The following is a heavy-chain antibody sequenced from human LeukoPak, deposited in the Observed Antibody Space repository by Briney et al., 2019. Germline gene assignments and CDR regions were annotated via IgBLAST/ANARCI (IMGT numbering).Heavy chain of an antibody. CDR1: GFTFDDYT. Sequence: GGSLRLSCAASGFTFDDYTMHWVRQAPGKGLEWVSLISWDGGSTYYADSVKGRFTISRDNSKNTLYLQMNSLRAEDTAVYYCAKDYDFWSGYPDYWGQGTLVTVSS. J-gene: IGHJ4*02. CDR3: AKDYDFWSGYPDY. V-gene: IGHV3-43*01. D-gene: IGHD3-3*01. CDR2: ISWDGGST.